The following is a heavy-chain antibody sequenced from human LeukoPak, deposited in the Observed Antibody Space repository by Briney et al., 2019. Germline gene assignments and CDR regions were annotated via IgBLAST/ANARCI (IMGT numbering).Heavy chain of an antibody. CDR3: TTESSGGPDY. CDR2: IQRKTDGGTT. CDR1: GFAFFNAW. D-gene: IGHD1-26*01. J-gene: IGHJ4*02. V-gene: IGHV3-15*01. Sequence: GGSLRLSCAASGFAFFNAWMSWVRQAPGKGLEWVGRIQRKTDGGTTDYAAPVKGRFAISRDDSINTLYLQMNSLKTEDTAVYYCTTESSGGPDYWGQGALVIVSS.